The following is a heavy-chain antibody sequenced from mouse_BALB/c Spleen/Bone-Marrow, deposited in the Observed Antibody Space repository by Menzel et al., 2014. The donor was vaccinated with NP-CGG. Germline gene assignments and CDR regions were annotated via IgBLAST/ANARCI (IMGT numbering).Heavy chain of an antibody. J-gene: IGHJ4*01. D-gene: IGHD1-1*01. V-gene: IGHV1-20*02. Sequence: VHVKQSGPELVKPGASVKISCKASGYSFTGYFMNWVMQSHGKSLEWIGRINPYNGDTFYNQKFKGKATLTVDKSSSTAHMELRSLASEDSAVYYCARSDYYGTYAMDYWGQGTSVTVSS. CDR3: ARSDYYGTYAMDY. CDR2: INPYNGDT. CDR1: GYSFTGYF.